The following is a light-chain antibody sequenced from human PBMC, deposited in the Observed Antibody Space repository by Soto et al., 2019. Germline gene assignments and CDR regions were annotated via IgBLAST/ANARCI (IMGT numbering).Light chain of an antibody. J-gene: IGLJ1*01. CDR1: IIDVGGYNY. Sequence: QSALTQPASVSGPPGQSISISCTGTIIDVGGYNYVSWYQHHPGKAPKLMIYEVTNRPSGVSNRFSGSKSGNTASLTISGLQAEDEADYYCSSYTTTNTYVFGTGTKVTVL. V-gene: IGLV2-14*01. CDR3: SSYTTTNTYV. CDR2: EVT.